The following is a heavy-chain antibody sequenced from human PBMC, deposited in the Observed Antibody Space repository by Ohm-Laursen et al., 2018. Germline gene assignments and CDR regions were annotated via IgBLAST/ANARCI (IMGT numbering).Heavy chain of an antibody. CDR2: ISGSGGST. CDR1: GFTFSGSF. CDR3: AKTYYGSLYYFDY. V-gene: IGHV3-23*01. J-gene: IGHJ4*02. Sequence: SLRLSCTASGFTFSGSFMNWVRQAPGKGLEWVSAISGSGGSTYYADSVKGRFTISRDNSKNTLYLQMNSLRAEDTAVYYCAKTYYGSLYYFDYWGQGTLVTVSS. D-gene: IGHD4-17*01.